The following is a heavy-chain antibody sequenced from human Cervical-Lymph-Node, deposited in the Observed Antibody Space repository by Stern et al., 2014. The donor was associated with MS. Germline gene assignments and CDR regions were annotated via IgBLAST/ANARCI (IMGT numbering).Heavy chain of an antibody. CDR3: ARDYEDTSMLFDH. D-gene: IGHD2-8*01. CDR2: ISYDGNHK. J-gene: IGHJ4*02. V-gene: IGHV3-30*03. Sequence: VQLVESGGAVVQPGRSLRLSCAASGFTFSSYGMHWVRQAPGKGLALVTVISYDGNHKYYAASVKGRFTISRDNSKNTLHLQMNSVTPDDTAIYYCARDYEDTSMLFDHWGQGTLVTVSS. CDR1: GFTFSSYG.